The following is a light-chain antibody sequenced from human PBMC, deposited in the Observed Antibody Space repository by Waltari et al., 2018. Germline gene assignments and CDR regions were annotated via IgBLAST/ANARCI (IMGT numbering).Light chain of an antibody. CDR2: AAS. V-gene: IGKV3-20*01. J-gene: IGKJ1*01. Sequence: EVVLTQYPGTLSLSPGARATLSCRASQSVSRYLAWYQQRPGQAPRLLIYAASTRATGVPDRFSGSGFGTDFSLTISRLEPEDFAVYYCQNHERLPATFGQGTKVEIK. CDR3: QNHERLPAT. CDR1: QSVSRY.